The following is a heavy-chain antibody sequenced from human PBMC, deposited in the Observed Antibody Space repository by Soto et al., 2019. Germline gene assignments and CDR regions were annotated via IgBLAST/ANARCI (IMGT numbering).Heavy chain of an antibody. CDR3: AKDSGYQLPDNYFYYGLDV. J-gene: IGHJ6*02. V-gene: IGHV3-30*18. D-gene: IGHD2-2*01. CDR2: ISYDEIDK. Sequence: GGSLRLSCAASGFTFTSHAMHWVRQTPDKGLEWVAAISYDEIDKKYASSVKGRFTASRDNVKNTLALQMDSLRTEDTAVYYCAKDSGYQLPDNYFYYGLDVWGQGTTVTVSS. CDR1: GFTFTSHA.